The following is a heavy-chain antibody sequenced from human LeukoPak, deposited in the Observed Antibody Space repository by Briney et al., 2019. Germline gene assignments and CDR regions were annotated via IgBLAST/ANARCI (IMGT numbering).Heavy chain of an antibody. J-gene: IGHJ4*02. Sequence: SETLSLTCTVSGGSISSYYWSWIRQPPGKGLEWIGYIYYSGGTNYNPSLKSRVTISVDTSKNQFSLKLSSVTAADTAVYYCARGSRQQLVPFDYWGQGTLVTVSS. D-gene: IGHD6-13*01. CDR2: IYYSGGT. CDR3: ARGSRQQLVPFDY. V-gene: IGHV4-59*01. CDR1: GGSISSYY.